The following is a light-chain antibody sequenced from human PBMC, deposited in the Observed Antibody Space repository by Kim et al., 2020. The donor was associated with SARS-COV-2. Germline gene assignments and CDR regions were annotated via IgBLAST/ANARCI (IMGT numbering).Light chain of an antibody. CDR2: DAS. Sequence: VSPGERATLSCRASQSVSNNLAWYQLKPGQAPRLLIYDASTRASGIPARFSGTGSGTDFTLTISSLQSEDFAVYYWQHYNTWPYTFGQGTKLEI. V-gene: IGKV3-15*01. CDR1: QSVSNN. J-gene: IGKJ2*01. CDR3: QHYNTWPYT.